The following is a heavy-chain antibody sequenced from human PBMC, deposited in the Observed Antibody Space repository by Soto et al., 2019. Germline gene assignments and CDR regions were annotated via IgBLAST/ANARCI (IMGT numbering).Heavy chain of an antibody. V-gene: IGHV1-18*01. CDR2: ISAYNGNT. J-gene: IGHJ3*02. Sequence: QVQLVQSGAEVKKPGASVKVSCKASGYTFTSYGISWVRQAPGQGLEWMGWISAYNGNTNYAQKLQGRVTMTTDTSTSTEHMELRSVRSDDTAVDYCARGAYDMLTGYYRDDAFDILGQGTMVTGSS. CDR1: GYTFTSYG. D-gene: IGHD3-9*01. CDR3: ARGAYDMLTGYYRDDAFDI.